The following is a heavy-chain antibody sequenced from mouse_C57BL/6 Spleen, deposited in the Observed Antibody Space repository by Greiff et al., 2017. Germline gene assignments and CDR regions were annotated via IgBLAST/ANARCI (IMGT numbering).Heavy chain of an antibody. CDR2: INPYNGGT. J-gene: IGHJ2*01. V-gene: IGHV1-19*01. CDR3: ARNYGSSFDY. CDR1: GYTFTDYS. D-gene: IGHD1-1*01. Sequence: VQLQQSGPVLVKPGASVKMSCKASGYTFTDYSMNWVQQSHGKSLEWVGVINPYNGGTSYNQKVKGKATLTVDKSSSTAYMELNSLTAEDSAVYYCARNYGSSFDYWGQGTTLSVSS.